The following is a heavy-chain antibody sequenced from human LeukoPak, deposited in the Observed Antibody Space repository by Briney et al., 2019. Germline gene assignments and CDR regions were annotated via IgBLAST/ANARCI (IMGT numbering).Heavy chain of an antibody. CDR2: ISGSAGTT. J-gene: IGHJ4*02. D-gene: IGHD5-12*01. V-gene: IGHV3-23*01. CDR1: GFTFSSYG. CDR3: AKVWGDGYDRDF. Sequence: PGGSLRLSCAGPGFTFSSYGMSWVRQTPGKGLEWVSAISGSAGTTYYADSVKGRFTISRDNSKNTLYLQMNSLRAEDTAVYYCAKVWGDGYDRDFWGQGTLVTVSS.